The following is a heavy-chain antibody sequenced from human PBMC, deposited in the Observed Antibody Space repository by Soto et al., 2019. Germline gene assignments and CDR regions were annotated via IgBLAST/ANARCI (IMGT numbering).Heavy chain of an antibody. J-gene: IGHJ4*02. CDR3: ATVHSTSRSFDY. V-gene: IGHV3-23*01. CDR2: TGLNGRTT. Sequence: EVQLLESGGGLVQPGGSLRLSCAASGFTFSMSAMTWVRQAPGKGLEWVSTTGLNGRTTYYADSVKGRFTVSRDNSRNTLDLHMSSLRAEDTAVYYCATVHSTSRSFDYWGQGTLVTVSS. CDR1: GFTFSMSA. D-gene: IGHD6-6*01.